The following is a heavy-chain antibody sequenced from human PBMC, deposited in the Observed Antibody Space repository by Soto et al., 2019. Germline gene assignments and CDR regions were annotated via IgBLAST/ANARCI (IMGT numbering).Heavy chain of an antibody. J-gene: IGHJ4*02. CDR3: ARHPSYSNYLFDY. D-gene: IGHD4-4*01. CDR2: IYYSGST. Sequence: SGTLSLTCTVSGGSISSSSFYWGWIRPPPGKGLEWIGSIYYSGSTYYNPSLKSRVTISVDTSKNQFSLKLSSVTAADTAVYYCARHPSYSNYLFDYWGQGTLVTVSS. V-gene: IGHV4-39*01. CDR1: GGSISSSSFY.